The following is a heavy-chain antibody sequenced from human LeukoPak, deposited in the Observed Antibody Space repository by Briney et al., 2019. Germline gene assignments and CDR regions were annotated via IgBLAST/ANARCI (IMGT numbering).Heavy chain of an antibody. CDR1: GFTFSSYA. D-gene: IGHD6-13*01. CDR2: ISGSGGST. V-gene: IGHV3-23*01. J-gene: IGHJ4*02. Sequence: GGSLRLSCAASGFTFSSYAMSWVRQAPGKGLEWVSAISGSGGSTYYADSVKGRFTISRYNSKNTLYLQMNSLRAEDTAVYYCAKAKNPGYSSSWYEAGLFDYWGQGTLVTVSS. CDR3: AKAKNPGYSSSWYEAGLFDY.